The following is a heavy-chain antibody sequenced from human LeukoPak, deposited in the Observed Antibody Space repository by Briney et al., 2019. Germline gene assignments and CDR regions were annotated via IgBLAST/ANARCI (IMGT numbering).Heavy chain of an antibody. CDR1: GDSIGSGGYY. CDR2: IYYRGST. V-gene: IGHV4-31*03. J-gene: IGHJ4*02. Sequence: SQSLSLTCTVSGDSIGSGGYYWSRIRQLPGKGLEWIGYIYYRGSTYFNPSLKSRVTISVDTSKNHFSLKLSSVTAADTAVYYCARGVEMATTLFDYWGQGTLVTVSS. CDR3: ARGVEMATTLFDY. D-gene: IGHD5-24*01.